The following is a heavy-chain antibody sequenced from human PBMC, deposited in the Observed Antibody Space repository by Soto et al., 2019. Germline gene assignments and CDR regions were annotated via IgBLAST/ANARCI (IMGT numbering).Heavy chain of an antibody. D-gene: IGHD3-22*01. CDR2: IYHSGST. CDR1: GGAISSSNW. Sequence: PSETLSLTCAVSGGAISSSNWWICVRQPPGKGLEWIGEIYHSGSTNYNPSLKSRVTISVDKSKNQFSLKLSSVTAADTAVYYCAREGGYDSSAWDGMDVWGQGTTVTVSS. V-gene: IGHV4-4*02. CDR3: AREGGYDSSAWDGMDV. J-gene: IGHJ6*02.